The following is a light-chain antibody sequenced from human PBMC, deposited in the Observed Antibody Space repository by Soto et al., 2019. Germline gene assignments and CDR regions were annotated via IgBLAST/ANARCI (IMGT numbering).Light chain of an antibody. J-gene: IGLJ1*01. V-gene: IGLV2-14*01. CDR2: GVS. Sequence: QSVLTQPASVSGSPGQSITISCTGSSNDVGGYNYVSWYQQHPGQAPKLMIYGVSNRPSGVSNRFSGSKSGNTASLTISGLQADDEADYYCSSHTISSALQVFGTGTKVTVL. CDR3: SSHTISSALQV. CDR1: SNDVGGYNY.